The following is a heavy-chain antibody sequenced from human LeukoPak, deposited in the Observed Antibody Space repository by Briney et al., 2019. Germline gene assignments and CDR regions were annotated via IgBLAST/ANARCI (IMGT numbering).Heavy chain of an antibody. V-gene: IGHV3-48*03. J-gene: IGHJ4*02. D-gene: IGHD3-22*01. CDR1: GFTFSSYA. CDR2: ISSSGSTI. CDR3: ARVEADSSGTTPFV. Sequence: PGGSLRLSCAASGFTFSSYAMSWVRQAPGKGLEWVSYISSSGSTIYYADSVKGRFTISRDNAKNSLYLQMNSLRAEDTAVYYCARVEADSSGTTPFVWGQGTLVTVSS.